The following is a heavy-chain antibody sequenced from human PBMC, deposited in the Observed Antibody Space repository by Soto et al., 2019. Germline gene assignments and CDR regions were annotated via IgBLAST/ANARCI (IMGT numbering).Heavy chain of an antibody. J-gene: IGHJ5*02. D-gene: IGHD2-2*01. V-gene: IGHV4-31*03. CDR3: ARGYIVVVPAPDWFDP. Sequence: NLSLTCTLSGRSISRGGYYWSWFRPHPGKGPEWVGYIYYSGRAYYNPALKSRVAISVGRAKNQFPLKLSSVTAADTAVYDWARGYIVVVPAPDWFDPWGQGTLVTVSS. CDR2: IYYSGRA. CDR1: GRSISRGGYY.